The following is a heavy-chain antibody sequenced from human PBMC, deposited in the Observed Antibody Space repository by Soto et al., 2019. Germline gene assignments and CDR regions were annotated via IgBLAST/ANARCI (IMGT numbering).Heavy chain of an antibody. D-gene: IGHD3-10*01. Sequence: PGGSLRLSCAASGFPFNNHAMSWVRQAPGKGLEWVSGMSASGDSTYYADSVKGRFTISRDNSNSTLFLQMNGLRAEDTAIYYCAKMARRIITTAIHYFGYWGQGALVTVSS. CDR1: GFPFNNHA. J-gene: IGHJ4*02. CDR3: AKMARRIITTAIHYFGY. CDR2: MSASGDST. V-gene: IGHV3-23*01.